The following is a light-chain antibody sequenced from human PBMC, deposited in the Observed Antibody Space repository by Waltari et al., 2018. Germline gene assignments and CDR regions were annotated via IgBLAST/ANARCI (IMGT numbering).Light chain of an antibody. V-gene: IGKV1-13*02. CDR1: QGISNA. CDR3: QQFNSYLLIT. Sequence: AIQLTQSPSSLSASVGDRVTITCRASQGISNALAWYQQKPGKAPKLLIYDASSLGSGVPSRFSGSGSGTDFTLTISSLQPEDFATYYCQQFNSYLLITFGQGTRLEIK. J-gene: IGKJ5*01. CDR2: DAS.